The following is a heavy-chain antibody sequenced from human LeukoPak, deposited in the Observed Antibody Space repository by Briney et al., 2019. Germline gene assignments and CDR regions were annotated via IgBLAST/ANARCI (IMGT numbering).Heavy chain of an antibody. Sequence: ASVKVSCKASGGTFSSYAISWVRQAPGQGLEWMGGIIPIFGTANYAQKFQGRVTITADESTSTAYMELSSLRSEDTAVYYCARDGGKYCSSTSCYGPDYWGQGTLVTVSP. CDR2: IIPIFGTA. V-gene: IGHV1-69*13. CDR3: ARDGGKYCSSTSCYGPDY. CDR1: GGTFSSYA. J-gene: IGHJ4*02. D-gene: IGHD2-2*01.